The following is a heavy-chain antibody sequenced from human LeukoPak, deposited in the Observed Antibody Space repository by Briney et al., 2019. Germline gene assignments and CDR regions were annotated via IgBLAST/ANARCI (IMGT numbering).Heavy chain of an antibody. CDR2: IYYSGST. J-gene: IGHJ3*02. CDR1: GGSISSGDYY. Sequence: PSETLSLTCTVSGGSISSGDYYWSWIRQPPGKGLEWIGYIYYSGSTYYNPSLKSRVTISVDKSKNQFSLKLSSVTAADTAVYYCARDHDYVWGSYRDDAFDIWGQGTMVTVSS. CDR3: ARDHDYVWGSYRDDAFDI. V-gene: IGHV4-30-4*01. D-gene: IGHD3-16*02.